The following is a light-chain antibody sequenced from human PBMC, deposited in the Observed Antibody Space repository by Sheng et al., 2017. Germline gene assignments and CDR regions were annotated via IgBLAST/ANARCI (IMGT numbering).Light chain of an antibody. V-gene: IGLV8-61*01. CDR2: NTD. CDR1: SGSVSTSYF. Sequence: QTVVTQEPSFSVSPGGTVTLTCGLSSGSVSTSYFTSWYQQTPGQAPRTLIYNTDSRSSGVPDRFSGSILGNKAALTITGAQADDESDYYCVVYMGSGISVFGGGTKLTVL. J-gene: IGLJ3*02. CDR3: VVYMGSGISV.